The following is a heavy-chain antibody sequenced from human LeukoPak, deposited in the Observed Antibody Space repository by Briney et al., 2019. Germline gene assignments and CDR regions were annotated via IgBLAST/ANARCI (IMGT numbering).Heavy chain of an antibody. CDR2: IIPIFATS. J-gene: IGHJ4*02. CDR3: ARGDDFWSGLES. CDR1: GGTSRNYV. V-gene: IGHV1-69*05. Sequence: SVKVSCKASGGTSRNYVISWVRQAPGQGLEWMGGIIPIFATSHYAQKFQGRVTITTDESTSTAYMELSTLRSEDTAVYYCARGDDFWSGLESWGQGSLVTVSS. D-gene: IGHD3-3*01.